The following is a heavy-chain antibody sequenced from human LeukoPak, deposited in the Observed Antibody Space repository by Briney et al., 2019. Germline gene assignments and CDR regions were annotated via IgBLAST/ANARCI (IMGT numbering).Heavy chain of an antibody. D-gene: IGHD6-13*01. Sequence: PGGSLRLSCAASGFTFSNSGMHWVRQAPGKGLEWVAVISYDGSNKYYADSVKGRFTISRDNSKNTLYLQMNSLRAEDTAVYYCARRQLSYFDYWGQGTLVTVSS. CDR2: ISYDGSNK. J-gene: IGHJ4*02. CDR3: ARRQLSYFDY. V-gene: IGHV3-30*03. CDR1: GFTFSNSG.